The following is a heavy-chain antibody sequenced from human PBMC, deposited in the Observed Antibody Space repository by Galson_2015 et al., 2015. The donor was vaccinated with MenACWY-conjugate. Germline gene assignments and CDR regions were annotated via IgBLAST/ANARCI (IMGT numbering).Heavy chain of an antibody. CDR1: GDSASSHSAA. D-gene: IGHD2-15*01. CDR2: TYYGSKWYN. J-gene: IGHJ5*02. CDR3: ARIRGGSHNCVDP. Sequence: CAISGDSASSHSAAWNWIRQSPSRGLEGLGRTYYGSKWYNDYAVSVKSRITINPDTSKNQFSLHLNSVTPEDTAVYYCARIRGGSHNCVDPWGQGTLVTVSS. V-gene: IGHV6-1*01.